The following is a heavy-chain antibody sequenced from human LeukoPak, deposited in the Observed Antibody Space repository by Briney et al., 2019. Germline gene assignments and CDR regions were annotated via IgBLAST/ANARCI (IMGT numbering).Heavy chain of an antibody. J-gene: IGHJ4*02. V-gene: IGHV3-11*01. CDR2: ISPSGTDI. CDR3: TRDPRNLDY. CDR1: GFTFSDTY. Sequence: PGGSLRLSCAVSGFTFSDTYMTWIRQAPGKGPESLSYISPSGTDISYADSVKGRFTISRDNAKNSLYLQMNSLRVEDTAVYYCTRDPRNLDYWGQGTLVTVSS. D-gene: IGHD1-14*01.